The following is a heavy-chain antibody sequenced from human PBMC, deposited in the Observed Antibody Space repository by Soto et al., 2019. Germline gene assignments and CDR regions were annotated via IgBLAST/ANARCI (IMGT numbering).Heavy chain of an antibody. D-gene: IGHD5-12*01. Sequence: QVHLVQSGAEVKKPGTSVKVSCKTSGYTFTDYYVHWVRQAPGQGLEWMGRINCASGGTAYAQKFQGRVTMTRDTSITTVYMDLSRLTSNDTAVYYCTRDLVCYDAFDVWGQGTLVAVSP. CDR3: TRDLVCYDAFDV. CDR1: GYTFTDYY. J-gene: IGHJ3*01. V-gene: IGHV1-2*02. CDR2: INCASGGT.